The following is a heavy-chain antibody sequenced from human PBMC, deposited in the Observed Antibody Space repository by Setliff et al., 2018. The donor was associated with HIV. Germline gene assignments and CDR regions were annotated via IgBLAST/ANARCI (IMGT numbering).Heavy chain of an antibody. J-gene: IGHJ5*02. V-gene: IGHV4-34*01. D-gene: IGHD4-17*01. CDR3: ARGGRSTVTQWAWFDP. CDR1: GGSFSGYF. Sequence: SETLSLTCAVYGGSFSGYFWSWIRQSPGKGLEWIGEFKHSGNTNINPSLKSRVTISGDTTKNQISLKLTSVTAADTAVYYCARGGRSTVTQWAWFDPWGQGTLVTVSS. CDR2: FKHSGNT.